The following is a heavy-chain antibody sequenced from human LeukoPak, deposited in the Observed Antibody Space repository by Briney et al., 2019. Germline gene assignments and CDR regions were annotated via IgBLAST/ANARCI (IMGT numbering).Heavy chain of an antibody. V-gene: IGHV4-34*01. D-gene: IGHD2-2*01. Sequence: ETLSLTCAVYGGSFSSYYWSWIRQPPGKGLEWIGEINHSGSTNYNPSLKSRVTISVDTSKNQFSLKLSSVTAADTAVYYCARGSGGVVPAVTPDYYMDVWGKGTTVTVSS. J-gene: IGHJ6*03. CDR2: INHSGST. CDR3: ARGSGGVVPAVTPDYYMDV. CDR1: GGSFSSYY.